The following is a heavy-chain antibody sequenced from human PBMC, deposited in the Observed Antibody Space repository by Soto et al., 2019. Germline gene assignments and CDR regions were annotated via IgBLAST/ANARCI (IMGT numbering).Heavy chain of an antibody. Sequence: QLLLQESGPGLVKPSETLSLTCTVSGGSIISSNSYWGWIRQAPGKGLEWIGSIYYAGSTYYKSSLRSRLTISVDTSKNQFSLTLNSVTAADTAMYYCARHPHYGDYVAWFDPWGQGTLVTVSS. J-gene: IGHJ5*02. D-gene: IGHD4-17*01. CDR3: ARHPHYGDYVAWFDP. V-gene: IGHV4-39*01. CDR1: GGSIISSNSY. CDR2: IYYAGST.